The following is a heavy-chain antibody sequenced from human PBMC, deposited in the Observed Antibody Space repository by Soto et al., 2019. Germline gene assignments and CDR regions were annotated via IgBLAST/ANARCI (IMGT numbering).Heavy chain of an antibody. CDR1: GFTFNTYT. Sequence: QVQLLESGGGVAQPGGSLRLSCAASGFTFNTYTMHWVRQAPGEGLEWVALISYDGGIQYYGDSMRGRFTISRNNFKSTLYLQMNSPRLGRTAVNYCAALRGVPPHPGTHLDNWGQGTQVTVSS. V-gene: IGHV3-30-3*01. D-gene: IGHD1-1*01. CDR3: AALRGVPPHPGTHLDN. CDR2: ISYDGGIQ. J-gene: IGHJ4*02.